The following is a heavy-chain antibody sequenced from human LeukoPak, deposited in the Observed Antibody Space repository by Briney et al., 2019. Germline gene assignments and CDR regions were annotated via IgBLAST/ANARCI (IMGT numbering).Heavy chain of an antibody. D-gene: IGHD6-19*01. Sequence: GASVKVSCKASGYTFTNHALNWVQQAPGQGLEYVGWINTNTGNPTYAQDFTGRFVLSLDTSVSTAYLQISSLKAEDAAVYYCARTGSATVAGRRVYFLDYWGQGTLVTVSS. CDR3: ARTGSATVAGRRVYFLDY. J-gene: IGHJ4*02. CDR2: INTNTGNP. CDR1: GYTFTNHA. V-gene: IGHV7-4-1*02.